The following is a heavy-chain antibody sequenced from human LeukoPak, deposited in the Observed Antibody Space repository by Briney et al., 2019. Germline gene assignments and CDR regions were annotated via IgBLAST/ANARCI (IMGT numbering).Heavy chain of an antibody. V-gene: IGHV4-39*02. CDR1: GGSVSSGNYY. CDR2: INDSGSP. CDR3: ARGPHQHWPLGQF. Sequence: PSETLSLTCTVSGGSVSSGNYYWAWIRQPPGKGLDYIGEINDSGSPIYNPSLKSRVTISVDTSKNQFSVNLTSVTAADTAVYYCARGPHQHWPLGQFWGQGSLVTVSS. J-gene: IGHJ4*02. D-gene: IGHD2-2*01.